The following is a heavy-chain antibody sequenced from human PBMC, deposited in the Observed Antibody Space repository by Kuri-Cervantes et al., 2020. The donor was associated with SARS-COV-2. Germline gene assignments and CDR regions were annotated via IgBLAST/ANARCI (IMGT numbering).Heavy chain of an antibody. CDR1: GFMFSRYW. D-gene: IGHD2-15*01. Sequence: GESLKISCAASGFMFSRYWMNWVRQAPGRGLEWVSYISSSGSTIYYADSVKGRFTISRDNAKNSLYLQMSSLRVEDTAVYYCTRMSSGGSPDYWGQGTLVTVSS. J-gene: IGHJ4*02. CDR3: TRMSSGGSPDY. CDR2: ISSSGSTI. V-gene: IGHV3-48*03.